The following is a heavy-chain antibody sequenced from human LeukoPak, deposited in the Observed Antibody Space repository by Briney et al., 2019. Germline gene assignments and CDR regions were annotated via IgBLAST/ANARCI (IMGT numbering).Heavy chain of an antibody. J-gene: IGHJ4*02. CDR2: ISSSSSYI. CDR1: GFTFSSYA. Sequence: GGSLRLSCAASGFTFSSYAMNWVRQAPGKGLEWVSSISSSSSYIYYADSVKGRFTISRDNAKNSLYLQMNSLRAEDTAVYYCARVLGREWELRLDYWGQGTLVTVSS. V-gene: IGHV3-21*01. D-gene: IGHD1-26*01. CDR3: ARVLGREWELRLDY.